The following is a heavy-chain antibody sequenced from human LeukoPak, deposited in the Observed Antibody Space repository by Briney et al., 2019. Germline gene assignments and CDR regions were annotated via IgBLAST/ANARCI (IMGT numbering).Heavy chain of an antibody. V-gene: IGHV7-4-1*02. CDR3: ARGGSSWYDY. CDR2: VNTNTGNP. J-gene: IGHJ4*02. Sequence: GASVKDSCKASEYTFTSYAMNWVRQAPGQGLEWMGWVNTNTGNPTYARGFTGRFVFSLDTSVNTAYLEISSLKGEDSAVYYCARGGSSWYDYWGQGTLVTVSS. D-gene: IGHD6-13*01. CDR1: EYTFTSYA.